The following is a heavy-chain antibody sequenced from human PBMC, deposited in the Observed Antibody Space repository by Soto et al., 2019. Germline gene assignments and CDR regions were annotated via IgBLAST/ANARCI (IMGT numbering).Heavy chain of an antibody. CDR3: ARRDRSKKYSGNWYFDL. D-gene: IGHD6-13*01. V-gene: IGHV3-23*01. CDR2: ISGSGGST. J-gene: IGHJ2*01. CDR1: GFTFSSYA. Sequence: EVQLLESGGGLVQPGGSLRLSCAASGFTFSSYAMSWVRQAPGKGLEWVSAISGSGGSTYYADSVKGRFTISRDNSKNTLYLQMNSLRAEDTAVYYCARRDRSKKYSGNWYFDLWGRGTLVTVSS.